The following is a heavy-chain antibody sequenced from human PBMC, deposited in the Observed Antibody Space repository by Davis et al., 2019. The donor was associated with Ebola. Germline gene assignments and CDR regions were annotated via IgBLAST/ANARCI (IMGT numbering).Heavy chain of an antibody. V-gene: IGHV4-39*01. CDR2: IYYSGRT. D-gene: IGHD5-12*01. J-gene: IGHJ4*02. CDR1: SGSISSSSYF. CDR3: STRRSGYDLNY. Sequence: MPGGSLRLSYTVSSGSISSSSYFWAWIRQPPGKGLEWIGNIYYSGRTYYNPSLKSRVTISVDTSKNQFSLKLSSVTAADTAVYYCSTRRSGYDLNYWGQGTLVTVSS.